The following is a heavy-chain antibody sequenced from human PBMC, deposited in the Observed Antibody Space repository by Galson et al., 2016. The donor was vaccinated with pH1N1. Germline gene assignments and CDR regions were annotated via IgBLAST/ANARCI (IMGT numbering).Heavy chain of an antibody. CDR3: IREYWSLYH. D-gene: IGHD2-8*02. Sequence: SLRLSCAASGFTFTDFWMTWVRQPPGRGLEWVANIKQDGSDQNYADSVKGRFTISRDNAKNSLYLQMDSLGAEDTAVYYCIREYWSLYHWGQGTLVTVST. V-gene: IGHV3-7*01. CDR2: IKQDGSDQ. CDR1: GFTFTDFW. J-gene: IGHJ5*02.